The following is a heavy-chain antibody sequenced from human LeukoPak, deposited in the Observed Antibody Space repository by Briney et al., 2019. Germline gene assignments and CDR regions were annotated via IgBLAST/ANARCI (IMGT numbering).Heavy chain of an antibody. CDR3: ARECLYYYDSSGYRDYYYYYGMDV. Sequence: GASVKVSCKASGYTFTSYGISWVRQAPGQGLEWMGWISGYNGNANYAQKLQGRVTMTTDTSTSTAYMELRSLRSDDTAVYYCARECLYYYDSSGYRDYYYYYGMDVWGQGTTVTVSS. V-gene: IGHV1-18*01. J-gene: IGHJ6*02. CDR2: ISGYNGNA. CDR1: GYTFTSYG. D-gene: IGHD3-22*01.